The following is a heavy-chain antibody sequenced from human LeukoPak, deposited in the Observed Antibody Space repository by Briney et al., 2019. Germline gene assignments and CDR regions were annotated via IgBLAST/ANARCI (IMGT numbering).Heavy chain of an antibody. CDR1: GGSFSGYY. J-gene: IGHJ4*02. D-gene: IGHD3-10*01. V-gene: IGHV3-53*01. Sequence: ETLSLTCAVYGGSFSGYYWSWIRQAPGKGLEWVSVIYSGGSTYYADSVKGRFTISRDDAKNTLYLQMNSLRAEDTAVYYCARETEYYGSGSYYIGYWGQGTLVTVSS. CDR2: IYSGGST. CDR3: ARETEYYGSGSYYIGY.